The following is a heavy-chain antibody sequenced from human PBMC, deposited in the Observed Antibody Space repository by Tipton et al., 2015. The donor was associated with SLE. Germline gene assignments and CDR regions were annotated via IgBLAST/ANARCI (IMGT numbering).Heavy chain of an antibody. CDR3: ARLPVGATPPYYYYMDV. D-gene: IGHD1-26*01. Sequence: LRLSCAVYGGSFSGYYWSWIRQPPGKGLEWIGEINHSGSTNYNPSLKSRVTISVDTSKNQFSLKLSSVTAADTAVYYCARLPVGATPPYYYYMDVWGKGTTVTVSS. CDR2: INHSGST. CDR1: GGSFSGYY. J-gene: IGHJ6*03. V-gene: IGHV4-34*01.